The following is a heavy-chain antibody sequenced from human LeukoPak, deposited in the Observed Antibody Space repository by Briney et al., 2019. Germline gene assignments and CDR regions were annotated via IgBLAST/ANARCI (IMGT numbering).Heavy chain of an antibody. CDR3: ARDRPGVGAIDY. V-gene: IGHV3-23*01. CDR2: ISGSGGST. J-gene: IGHJ4*02. D-gene: IGHD1-26*01. Sequence: GGSLRLSCAASGFTFSSYAMSWVRQAPGKGLEWVSAISGSGGSTYYADSVRGRFTISRDNAKNSLYLQMNSLRDEDTAVYYCARDRPGVGAIDYWGQGTLSQSPQ. CDR1: GFTFSSYA.